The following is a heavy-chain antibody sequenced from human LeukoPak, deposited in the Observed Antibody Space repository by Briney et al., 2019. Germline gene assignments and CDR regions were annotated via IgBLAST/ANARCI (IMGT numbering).Heavy chain of an antibody. J-gene: IGHJ5*02. CDR2: INPDGTKT. V-gene: IGHV3-7*01. CDR3: ATAPASVDSS. CDR1: GFTFTRFW. Sequence: GGSLRLSCAASGFTFTRFWLTWVRQSPGKGLEWVANINPDGTKTTYVDSVESRFAISRDNAKNSVFLLMTSLRAEDTAMYYCATAPASVDSSWGQGTLVAVSS. D-gene: IGHD3-3*01.